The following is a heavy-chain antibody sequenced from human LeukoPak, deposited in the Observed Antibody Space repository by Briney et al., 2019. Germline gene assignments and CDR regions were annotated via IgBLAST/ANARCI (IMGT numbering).Heavy chain of an antibody. J-gene: IGHJ4*02. Sequence: PSETLSLTCTVSGGSISSYYWSWIRQPPGKGLEWIGYIYYSGSTNYNPSLQSRVTISVDTSKNQFSLKLSSVTAADTAVYYCARVQESQIDYYFDYWGQGTLVTVSS. D-gene: IGHD3-9*01. CDR1: GGSISSYY. CDR2: IYYSGST. V-gene: IGHV4-59*01. CDR3: ARVQESQIDYYFDY.